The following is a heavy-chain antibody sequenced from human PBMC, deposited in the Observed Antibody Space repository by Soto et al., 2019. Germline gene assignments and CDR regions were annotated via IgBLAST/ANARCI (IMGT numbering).Heavy chain of an antibody. CDR3: AREGAYCSSTSCYDRGWCDDYYYYYYMDV. D-gene: IGHD2-2*01. CDR2: ISAYNGNT. Sequence: QVQLVQSGAEVKKPGASVKVSCKASGYTFTSYGISWVRQAPGQGREWMGWISAYNGNTNYAQKLQVRVTMPTDTSTSTAYMELRSLRSDDTAVYCCAREGAYCSSTSCYDRGWCDDYYYYYYMDVWGKGTTVTVSS. CDR1: GYTFTSYG. J-gene: IGHJ6*03. V-gene: IGHV1-18*01.